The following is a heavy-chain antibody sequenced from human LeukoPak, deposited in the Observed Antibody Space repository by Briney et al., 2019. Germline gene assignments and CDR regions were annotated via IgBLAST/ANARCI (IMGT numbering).Heavy chain of an antibody. D-gene: IGHD6-19*01. V-gene: IGHV3-7*03. Sequence: GGSLRLSCAASGFTFSSYWMSWVRQAPGKGLEWVANINQGGSAIYYVGSVRGRFTVSRDNAKNSLYLQMNSLRAEDTAVYYCARDEIRNSGWYYWGQGTLVTVSS. J-gene: IGHJ4*02. CDR2: INQGGSAI. CDR1: GFTFSSYW. CDR3: ARDEIRNSGWYY.